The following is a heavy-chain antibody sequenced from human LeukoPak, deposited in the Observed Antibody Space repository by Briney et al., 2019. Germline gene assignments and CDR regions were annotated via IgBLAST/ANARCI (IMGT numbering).Heavy chain of an antibody. CDR1: GYTFTSYG. J-gene: IGHJ4*02. CDR3: ARDIGDSSGYYFDY. Sequence: ASVKVSCKASGYTFTSYGISWVRQAPGQGLEWMGWISAYNGNTNYAQKLQGRVTMTTDTSTSTACMELRSLRSDDTAVYYCARDIGDSSGYYFDYWGQGALVTVSS. CDR2: ISAYNGNT. D-gene: IGHD3-22*01. V-gene: IGHV1-18*01.